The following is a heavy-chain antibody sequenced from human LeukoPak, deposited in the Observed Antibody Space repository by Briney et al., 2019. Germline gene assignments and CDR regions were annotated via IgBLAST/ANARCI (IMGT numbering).Heavy chain of an antibody. CDR2: INHSGRT. J-gene: IGHJ4*02. CDR1: GGSFSGYY. D-gene: IGHD2/OR15-2a*01. Sequence: SETLSLTCAVYGGSFSGYYWSWIRQPPGKGLEWIGEINHSGRTNYNPSLKSRVTISVDTSKNQFSLKLSSVTAADTAVYYCARGVENRAGFDYWGQGTLVTVSS. V-gene: IGHV4-34*01. CDR3: ARGVENRAGFDY.